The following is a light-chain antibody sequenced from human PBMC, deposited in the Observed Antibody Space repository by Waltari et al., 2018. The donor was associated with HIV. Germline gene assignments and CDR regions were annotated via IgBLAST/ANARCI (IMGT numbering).Light chain of an antibody. CDR2: GNH. CDR3: AAWDDGLSGVI. J-gene: IGLJ2*01. V-gene: IGLV1-47*01. CDR1: LSILGGTA. Sequence: QPVLSQAPSAPGAPGRRIVVSCSGDLSILGGTAVSWYQPSPGRAPRLLLDGNHERPSEVPDRFSGSKSGSSASLAISGLQSEDEGDYFCAAWDDGLSGVIFGGGTRLTV.